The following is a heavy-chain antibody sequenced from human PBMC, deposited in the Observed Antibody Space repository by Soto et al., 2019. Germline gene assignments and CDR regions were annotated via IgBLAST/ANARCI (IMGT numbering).Heavy chain of an antibody. CDR2: ISGSGGSI. CDR1: GFTFSSYA. CDR3: AKDQSGSIAEDV. D-gene: IGHD6-6*01. Sequence: EVQLLESGGGLVQPGGSLRLSCAASGFTFSSYAMSWVRQAPGKGLEWVSVISGSGGSIYYADSVKGRFTIDRDNSKHTLYLQMKSLRAEDTAVYYCAKDQSGSIAEDVWGKGTTVTVSS. V-gene: IGHV3-23*01. J-gene: IGHJ6*04.